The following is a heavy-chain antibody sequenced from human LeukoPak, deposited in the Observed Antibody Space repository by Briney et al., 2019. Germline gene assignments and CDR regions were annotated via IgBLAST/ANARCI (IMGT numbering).Heavy chain of an antibody. CDR3: ARGSRVAVSGSRPFDP. Sequence: SETLSLTCTVSGGSIGSYYWSWIRQPPGKGLEWIGYIYYSGSTNYNPSLKSRVTISVDTSKNQFSLKLSSVTAADTAVYYCARGSRVAVSGSRPFDPWGQGTLVTVSS. J-gene: IGHJ5*02. V-gene: IGHV4-59*01. CDR2: IYYSGST. CDR1: GGSIGSYY. D-gene: IGHD6-13*01.